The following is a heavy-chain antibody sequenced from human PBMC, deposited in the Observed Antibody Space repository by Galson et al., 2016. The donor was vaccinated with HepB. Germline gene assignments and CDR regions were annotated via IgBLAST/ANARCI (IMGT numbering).Heavy chain of an antibody. CDR3: ARDKNECGYSYGHFDY. V-gene: IGHV4-31*03. J-gene: IGHJ4*02. CDR2: IHYSGST. Sequence: TLSLTCTVSGGSISSGGYYWSWIRQHPGKGLEWIGYIHYSGSTYYNPSLESRVSISVDTSKNQFSLKLSSVTAADTAVYYCARDKNECGYSYGHFDYWGQGALVTVSS. D-gene: IGHD5-18*01. CDR1: GGSISSGGYY.